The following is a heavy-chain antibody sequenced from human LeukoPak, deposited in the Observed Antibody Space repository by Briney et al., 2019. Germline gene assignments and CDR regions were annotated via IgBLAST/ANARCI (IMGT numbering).Heavy chain of an antibody. CDR2: INPNSGGT. Sequence: ASVKVSCKASGYTFTGYYMHWVRQAPGQGLEWMGWINPNSGGTNYAQKFQGRVTMTRDTSISTAYMELSRLRSDDTAVYYCARAAWFGELVAFDIWGQGTMVTVSS. CDR3: ARAAWFGELVAFDI. D-gene: IGHD3-10*01. V-gene: IGHV1-2*02. J-gene: IGHJ3*02. CDR1: GYTFTGYY.